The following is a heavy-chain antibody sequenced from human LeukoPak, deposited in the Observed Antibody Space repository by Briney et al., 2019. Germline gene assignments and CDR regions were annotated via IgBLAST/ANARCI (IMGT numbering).Heavy chain of an antibody. CDR3: ARASTRPDIVVVVAATTFDP. V-gene: IGHV4-31*03. J-gene: IGHJ5*02. CDR2: IYYSGST. Sequence: SETLSLTCIVSGGSISSGGYYWSWIRQHPGKDLEWIGYIYYSGSTYYNPSLKSRVTISVDTSKNQFSLKLSSVTAADTAVYYCARASTRPDIVVVVAATTFDPWGQGTLVTVSS. CDR1: GGSISSGGYY. D-gene: IGHD2-15*01.